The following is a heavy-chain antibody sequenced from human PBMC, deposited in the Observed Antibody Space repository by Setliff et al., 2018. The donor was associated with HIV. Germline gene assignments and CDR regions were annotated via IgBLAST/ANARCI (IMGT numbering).Heavy chain of an antibody. CDR2: IYIYNSGST. CDR3: ARGVNFDY. CDR1: GGSFSGYY. Sequence: LSLTCSVSGGSFSGYYWSWIRQPPGKGLEWIGYIYIYNSGSTNYNPSLTSRVTISVDTSRNQFSLKLTPVTAADTAIYYCARGVNFDYWGQGTQVTVSS. D-gene: IGHD3-3*01. V-gene: IGHV4-59*01. J-gene: IGHJ4*02.